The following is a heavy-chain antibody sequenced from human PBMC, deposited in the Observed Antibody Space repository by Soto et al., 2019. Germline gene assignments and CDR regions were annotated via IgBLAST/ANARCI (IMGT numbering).Heavy chain of an antibody. J-gene: IGHJ5*02. CDR2: ISGSGGST. V-gene: IGHV3-23*01. Sequence: EVQLLESGGGLVQPGGSLRLSCAASGFTFSSYAMSWVRQAPGKGLEWVTAISGSGGSTYYAASVKGRFTISRDNSKNTLYLQMNSLRAEDTAVYYCAKDLRDYGANNWFDPWGQGTLVTVSS. D-gene: IGHD4-17*01. CDR1: GFTFSSYA. CDR3: AKDLRDYGANNWFDP.